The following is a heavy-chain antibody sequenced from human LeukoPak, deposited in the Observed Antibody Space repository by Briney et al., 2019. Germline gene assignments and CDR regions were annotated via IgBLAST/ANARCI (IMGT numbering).Heavy chain of an antibody. CDR2: IIPIFGTA. Sequence: SVKVSCKASGGTFSSYAISWVRQAPGQGLEWMGGIIPIFGTANYAQKFQGRATITADESTSTAYMELSSLRSEDTAVYYCARRSYYDFWSGYYREVEMSWFDPWGQGTLVTVSS. D-gene: IGHD3-3*01. CDR1: GGTFSSYA. CDR3: ARRSYYDFWSGYYREVEMSWFDP. J-gene: IGHJ5*02. V-gene: IGHV1-69*13.